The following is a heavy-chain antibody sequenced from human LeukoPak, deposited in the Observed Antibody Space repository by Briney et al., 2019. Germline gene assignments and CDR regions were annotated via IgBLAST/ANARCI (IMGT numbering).Heavy chain of an antibody. CDR1: GFTVSSNY. Sequence: WVSLRLSCAASGFTVSSNYMSWVRQAPGKGLEWVSLIYSGGSTYYADSVKGRFTISRDISKNILYLQMNSLRAEDTAVYYCARSAGIAATILLGYWGQGTLVTV. CDR2: IYSGGST. J-gene: IGHJ4*02. V-gene: IGHV3-66*01. D-gene: IGHD5-12*01. CDR3: ARSAGIAATILLGY.